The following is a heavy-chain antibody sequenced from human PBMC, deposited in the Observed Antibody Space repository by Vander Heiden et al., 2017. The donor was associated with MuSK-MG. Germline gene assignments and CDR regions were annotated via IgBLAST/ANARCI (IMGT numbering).Heavy chain of an antibody. CDR1: GFTFSSYW. CDR3: ARDHSYYYDSSGYFDY. J-gene: IGHJ4*02. D-gene: IGHD3-22*01. V-gene: IGHV3-7*01. CDR2: IKQDGSEK. Sequence: EVQLVESGGGLVQPGGSLRLSCAASGFTFSSYWMSWVRQAPGKGLEWVANIKQDGSEKYYVDSVKGRFTISRDNAKNSLYLQMNSLRAEDTAVYYCARDHSYYYDSSGYFDYWGQGTLVTVSS.